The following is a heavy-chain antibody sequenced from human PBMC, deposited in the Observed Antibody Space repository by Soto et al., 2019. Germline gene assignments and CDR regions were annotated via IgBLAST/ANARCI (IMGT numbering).Heavy chain of an antibody. V-gene: IGHV1-2*02. J-gene: IGHJ4*02. D-gene: IGHD5-12*01. Sequence: ASVKVSCKASGYTFTGHYIHWVRQAPEQGPEWMGEIGPESGATRYAQKFQGRVTMTRDMSITTVYMELNNLSPDDTAVYYCGRGRSGQIVVFYWGQGTPVTVS. CDR2: IGPESGAT. CDR3: GRGRSGQIVVFY. CDR1: GYTFTGHY.